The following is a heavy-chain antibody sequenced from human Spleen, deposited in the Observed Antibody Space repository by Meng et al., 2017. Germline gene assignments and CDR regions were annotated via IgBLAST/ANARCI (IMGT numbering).Heavy chain of an antibody. CDR3: ASGEANGDGFDY. V-gene: IGHV4-34*01. CDR1: GGSFSGYY. CDR2: IYHSGST. Sequence: SETLSLTCAVYGGSFSGYYWSWIRQPPGKGLEWIGEIYHSGSTNYNPSLKSRVTISVDTSKNQFSLKLSSVTAADTAVYYCASGEANGDGFDYWGQGTLVTVSS. J-gene: IGHJ4*02. D-gene: IGHD4-17*01.